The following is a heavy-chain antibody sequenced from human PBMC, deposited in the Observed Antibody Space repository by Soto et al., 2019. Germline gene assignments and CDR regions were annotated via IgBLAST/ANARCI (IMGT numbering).Heavy chain of an antibody. CDR1: GFTFSRSG. Sequence: QVQLVESGGGVVQPGRSLRLSCVASGFTFSRSGMHWVRQAPGKGLEWVAVIWSDENKKYYADSVKGQFTISRDNSKNTLYLQMNSLRPEDTGRYYCASGIVAAADFDYWGQGTLVTVSS. J-gene: IGHJ4*02. CDR2: IWSDENKK. D-gene: IGHD6-13*01. V-gene: IGHV3-33*01. CDR3: ASGIVAAADFDY.